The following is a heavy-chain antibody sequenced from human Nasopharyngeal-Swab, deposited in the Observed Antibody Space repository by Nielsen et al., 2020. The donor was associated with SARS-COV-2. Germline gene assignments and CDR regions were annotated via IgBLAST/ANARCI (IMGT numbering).Heavy chain of an antibody. CDR3: AKDPSFVGSLQFDQ. CDR2: ISGGGEST. D-gene: IGHD1-26*01. J-gene: IGHJ4*02. CDR1: GFSFSEYA. V-gene: IGHV3-23*01. Sequence: GGSLRLSCAASGFSFSEYAFHWVRQAPGKGLEWVSVISGGGESTHYADSVKGRFSISRVDSRETVHLQMDSLRAEDTAVYYCAKDPSFVGSLQFDQWGRGTLVTVSS.